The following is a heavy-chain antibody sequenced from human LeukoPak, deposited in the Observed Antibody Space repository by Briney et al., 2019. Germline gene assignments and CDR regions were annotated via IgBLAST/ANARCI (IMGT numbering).Heavy chain of an antibody. D-gene: IGHD2-21*02. CDR3: AKDFVVVPGNVNYFDY. J-gene: IGHJ4*02. Sequence: GGSLRLSCAASGFTFSSYGMHWVRQAPGKGLEWVAVISYHGSNENYADSVKGRFTVSRDNSKNTLYVQMKSLRAEDTAVYYCAKDFVVVPGNVNYFDYWGQGTLVTVSS. CDR1: GFTFSSYG. V-gene: IGHV3-30*18. CDR2: ISYHGSNE.